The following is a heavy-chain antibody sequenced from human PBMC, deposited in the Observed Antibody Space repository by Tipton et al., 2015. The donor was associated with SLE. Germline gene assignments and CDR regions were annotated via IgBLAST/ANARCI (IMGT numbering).Heavy chain of an antibody. CDR3: ARSDYDILTGYYYFDY. CDR1: GGSISSGSYY. J-gene: IGHJ4*02. Sequence: TLSLTCTVSGGSISSGSYYWSWIRQPAGKGLEWIGHIYTSGSTNYNPSLKSRVTISVDTSKNQFSLKLSSVTAADTAVYYCARSDYDILTGYYYFDYWGQGTLVTVSS. V-gene: IGHV4-61*09. CDR2: IYTSGST. D-gene: IGHD3-9*01.